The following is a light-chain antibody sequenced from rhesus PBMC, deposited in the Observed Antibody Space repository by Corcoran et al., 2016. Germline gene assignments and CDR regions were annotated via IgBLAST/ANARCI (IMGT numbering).Light chain of an antibody. J-gene: IGKJ4*01. Sequence: DIQMTQSPSALSASVGDRVTISCRASQNIYSNLAWYQQKPGKAPKLLIYAASSLQTGIPSRFSGSGSATDFTLTISSLQPEDSAAYYCQHWYDNPLTFGGGTKVEIK. CDR1: QNIYSN. CDR3: QHWYDNPLT. V-gene: IGKV1S8*01. CDR2: AAS.